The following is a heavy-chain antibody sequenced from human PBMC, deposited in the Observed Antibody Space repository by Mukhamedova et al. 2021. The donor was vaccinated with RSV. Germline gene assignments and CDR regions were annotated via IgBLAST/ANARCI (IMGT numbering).Heavy chain of an antibody. J-gene: IGHJ6*03. CDR3: AREAGDYFAYYYYYMDV. D-gene: IGHD4-17*01. V-gene: IGHV4-30-2*04. Sequence: YNPSLKSRVTISVDTSKNQFSLKLSSVTAADTAVYYCAREAGDYFAYYYYYMDVWGKGTTVTVSS.